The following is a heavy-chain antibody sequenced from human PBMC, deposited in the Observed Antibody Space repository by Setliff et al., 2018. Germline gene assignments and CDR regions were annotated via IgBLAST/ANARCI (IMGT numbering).Heavy chain of an antibody. J-gene: IGHJ4*02. V-gene: IGHV1-69*13. CDR1: GGTFSSYG. CDR2: IIPIFGTA. D-gene: IGHD3-3*01. CDR3: ASSRDYNFWSGYYSPLDY. Sequence: GASVKVSCKASGGTFSSYGISWVRQAPGQGLEWMGGIIPIFGTANYAQKFQGRVTITADESTSTAYMELSSLRSEDTAVYYCASSRDYNFWSGYYSPLDYWGQGTLVTVSS.